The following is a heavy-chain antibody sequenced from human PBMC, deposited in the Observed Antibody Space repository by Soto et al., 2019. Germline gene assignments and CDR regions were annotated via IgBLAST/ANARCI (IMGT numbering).Heavy chain of an antibody. Sequence: EVQLLESGGGLVQPGGSLRVSCAASGFTFSSYAMSWVRQAPGKGLEWVSAISSSGGSTNYADSVKGRFTISRDNSKNTLYLQMNSLRGEDTAVYYCAERPTTYYLDYWGQGTLVTVSS. CDR1: GFTFSSYA. D-gene: IGHD1-7*01. CDR3: AERPTTYYLDY. V-gene: IGHV3-23*01. J-gene: IGHJ4*02. CDR2: ISSSGGST.